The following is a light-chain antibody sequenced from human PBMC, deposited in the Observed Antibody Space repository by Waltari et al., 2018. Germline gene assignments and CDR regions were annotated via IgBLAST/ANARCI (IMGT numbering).Light chain of an antibody. CDR1: SSDIGAYNY. V-gene: IGLV2-14*03. CDR2: DVS. J-gene: IGLJ1*01. CDR3: TSHASGSTLYV. Sequence: QSALTQPASVSGSPGQSITISCTGTSSDIGAYNYVSWYQHHPGKAPKLMISDVSNRPYGVSKRFSGSKSGNTASLTISGLQAEDEAEYYCTSHASGSTLYVFGTGTRVTVL.